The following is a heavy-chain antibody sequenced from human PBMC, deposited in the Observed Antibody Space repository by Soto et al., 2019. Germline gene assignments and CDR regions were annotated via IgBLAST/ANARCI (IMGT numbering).Heavy chain of an antibody. CDR1: GYTFTGYY. CDR2: INPNSGGT. V-gene: IGHV1-2*02. Sequence: ASVKVSCKASGYTFTGYYMHWVRQAPGQGLEWRGCINPNSGGTKYAQKFQGRVTMTRDTSISTAYMELSRLRSDDTAVYYCASLGGIAAAEDYWGQGTPVTVSS. CDR3: ASLGGIAAAEDY. J-gene: IGHJ4*02. D-gene: IGHD6-13*01.